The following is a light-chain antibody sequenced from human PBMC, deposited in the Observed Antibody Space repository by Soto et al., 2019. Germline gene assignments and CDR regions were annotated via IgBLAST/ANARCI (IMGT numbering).Light chain of an antibody. Sequence: DLQMTQSPSSLSASVGDRVTITCQASQDINNYLNWYQQKPGKAPKLLIYDASNLETGVPSRFSGSGSGTHFTVTISSLQPEDFATYYCQQYDNRPSITFGQGTRLEIK. J-gene: IGKJ5*01. CDR1: QDINNY. CDR3: QQYDNRPSIT. CDR2: DAS. V-gene: IGKV1-33*01.